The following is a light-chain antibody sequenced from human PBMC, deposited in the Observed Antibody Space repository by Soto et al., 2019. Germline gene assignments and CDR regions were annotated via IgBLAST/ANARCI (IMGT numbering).Light chain of an antibody. Sequence: EIVLTQSPGTLSLSPGERATLSCRASQRVSSSYLAWYQQKPGQAPRLLIYDASSRATGIPDRFRGGGSGTDFTLTISRLEPEDFAVYYCQQFSSYPLTFGGGTKVDIK. CDR3: QQFSSYPLT. V-gene: IGKV3-20*01. CDR1: QRVSSSY. CDR2: DAS. J-gene: IGKJ4*01.